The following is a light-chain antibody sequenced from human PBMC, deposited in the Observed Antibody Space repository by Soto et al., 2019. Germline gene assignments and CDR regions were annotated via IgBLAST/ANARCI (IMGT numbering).Light chain of an antibody. J-gene: IGKJ1*01. Sequence: DLRMTQSPSSLSASVRDRVTITCRASQSIGSNLNWYQQSPGRAPKLLVFAASSKSRGVPLRFDARGSGTDFSLNINSLQPEDVANYYCQQTHTFPWTFGQGTKVDVK. CDR1: QSIGSN. CDR3: QQTHTFPWT. CDR2: AAS. V-gene: IGKV1-39*01.